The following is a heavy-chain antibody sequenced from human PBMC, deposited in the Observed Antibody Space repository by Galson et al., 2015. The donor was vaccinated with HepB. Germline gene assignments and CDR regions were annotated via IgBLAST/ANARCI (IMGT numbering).Heavy chain of an antibody. CDR3: ARDREAAALDY. Sequence: SLRLSCAASGFTFSSFAMHWVRQAPGKGPEWVAIISYDGSNKYYADSVKGRFTISRDNSKNTLYLQMNSLRAEDTAVYYCARDREAAALDYWGQGTLVTVSS. J-gene: IGHJ4*02. V-gene: IGHV3-30-3*01. D-gene: IGHD6-13*01. CDR2: ISYDGSNK. CDR1: GFTFSSFA.